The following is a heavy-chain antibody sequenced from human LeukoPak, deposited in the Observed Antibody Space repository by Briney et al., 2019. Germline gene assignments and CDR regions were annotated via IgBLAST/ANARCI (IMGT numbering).Heavy chain of an antibody. Sequence: GGSLRLSCAASGFTFSSYAMHWVRQAPGKGLEWVAVISYDGSNKYYADSVKGRFTISRDNSKNTLYLQMNSLRAEDTAVYYCARDLGAAIEHLEWLLYDPAFDYWGQGTLVTVSS. J-gene: IGHJ4*02. CDR2: ISYDGSNK. V-gene: IGHV3-30-3*01. CDR1: GFTFSSYA. CDR3: ARDLGAAIEHLEWLLYDPAFDY. D-gene: IGHD3-3*01.